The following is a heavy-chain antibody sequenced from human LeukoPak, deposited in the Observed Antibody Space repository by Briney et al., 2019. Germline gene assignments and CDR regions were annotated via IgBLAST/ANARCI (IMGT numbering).Heavy chain of an antibody. D-gene: IGHD3-22*01. CDR3: ARSRYYHDSSGYYRVIWYFDL. J-gene: IGHJ2*01. V-gene: IGHV4-39*01. CDR2: IYYSGST. CDR1: GGSISSSSYS. Sequence: PSETLSLTCTVSGGSISSSSYSWGWIRQPPGKGLEWIGSIYYSGSTYYNPSLKSRVTISVDTSKNQFSLKLSSVTAADTAVYYCARSRYYHDSSGYYRVIWYFDLWGRGTLVTVSS.